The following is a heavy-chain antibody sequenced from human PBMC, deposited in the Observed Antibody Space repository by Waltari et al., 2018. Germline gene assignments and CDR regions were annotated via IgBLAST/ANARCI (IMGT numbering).Heavy chain of an antibody. CDR2: SIPIFGTA. J-gene: IGHJ6*03. CDR1: GGTFSSYA. CDR3: ARDRDYYDSSGYHYYYYYMDV. D-gene: IGHD3-22*01. V-gene: IGHV1-69*13. Sequence: QVQLVQSGAEVKKPGSSVKVSCKASGGTFSSYAISWVRQAPGQGLEWMGRSIPIFGTANYAQKFQSRVTITADKSTSTAYMELSSLRSEDTAVYYCARDRDYYDSSGYHYYYYYMDVWGKGTTVTISS.